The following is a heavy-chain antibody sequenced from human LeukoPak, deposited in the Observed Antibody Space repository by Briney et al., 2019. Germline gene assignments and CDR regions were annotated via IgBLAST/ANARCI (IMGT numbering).Heavy chain of an antibody. J-gene: IGHJ4*02. CDR2: ISSSGSVI. Sequence: GGSLRLSCAASGFTFSSYSMNWVRQAPGRGLEWVSYISSSGSVIDYADSVKGRFTISRDNAKNSLYLQMNSLRVEDTAVYYCARARGYSFGYSDYWGQGTWVTVSS. V-gene: IGHV3-48*01. CDR1: GFTFSSYS. CDR3: ARARGYSFGYSDY. D-gene: IGHD5-18*01.